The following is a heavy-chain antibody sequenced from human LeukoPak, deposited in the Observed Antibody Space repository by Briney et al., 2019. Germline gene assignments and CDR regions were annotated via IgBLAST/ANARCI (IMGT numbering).Heavy chain of an antibody. CDR2: ISSSSSYI. D-gene: IGHD3-10*01. J-gene: IGHJ4*02. V-gene: IGHV3-21*01. Sequence: PGGSLRLSCAASGFTFSSCSMNWVRQAPGKGLEWVSSISSSSSYIYYADSVKGRFTISRDNAKNSLYLQMNSLRAEDTAVYYCARDKEIRGSFDYWGQGTLVTVSS. CDR3: ARDKEIRGSFDY. CDR1: GFTFSSCS.